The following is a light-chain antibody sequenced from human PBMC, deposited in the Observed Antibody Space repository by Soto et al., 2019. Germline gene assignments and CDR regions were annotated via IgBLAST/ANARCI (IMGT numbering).Light chain of an antibody. CDR1: SSNIGAGYD. V-gene: IGLV1-40*01. J-gene: IGLJ1*01. Sequence: QSVLVQSPSVSGAPGESVTISCTGSSSNIGAGYDVHWFQQLPGTAPKLLIYTNNNRPSGVPDRFSGSKSATSASLAISGLQAEDEADYYCQSYDSSLSGYVFGTGTKVTVL. CDR3: QSYDSSLSGYV. CDR2: TNN.